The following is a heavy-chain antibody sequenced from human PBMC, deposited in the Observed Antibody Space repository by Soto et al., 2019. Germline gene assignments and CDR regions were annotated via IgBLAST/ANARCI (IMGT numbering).Heavy chain of an antibody. CDR3: AGDYQFTFGGDIVIDDY. Sequence: QLQLQESGPGLVKPSETLSLTCTVSGGSISSSGYYWGWIRQPPGKGLEWIGSIYYSGSTYYNPCPNRHMTISGGMTKTEDSLKMRSVPVAGTAADYCAGDYQFTFGGDIVIDDYWGKGTRFTFSS. CDR1: GGSISSSGYY. D-gene: IGHD3-16*02. CDR2: IYYSGST. J-gene: IGHJ4*02. V-gene: IGHV4-39*02.